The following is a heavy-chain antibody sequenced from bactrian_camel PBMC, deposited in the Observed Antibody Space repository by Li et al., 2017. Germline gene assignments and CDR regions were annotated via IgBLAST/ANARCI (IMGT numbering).Heavy chain of an antibody. J-gene: IGHJ4*01. CDR2: ISRGGVA. D-gene: IGHD1*01. V-gene: IGHV3S53*01. Sequence: VQLVESGGGSVQAGGSLRLACAGYTVRPNYMAWFRQAPGKEREAVAVISRGGVALYTESVQGRFTISQDNAVNTVYLQMHSLKPEDTTKYICAAGISVGSCDTAYNRGKYNYMGRGTQVTVS. CDR1: YTVRPNY. CDR3: AAGISVGSCDTAYNRGKYNY.